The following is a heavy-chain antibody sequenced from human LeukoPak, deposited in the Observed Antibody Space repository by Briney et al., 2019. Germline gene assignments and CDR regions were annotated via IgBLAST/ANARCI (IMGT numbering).Heavy chain of an antibody. V-gene: IGHV4-34*01. D-gene: IGHD3-22*01. CDR3: ARGRSYYDSSGYYYVC. CDR1: GGSFSGYY. J-gene: IGHJ4*02. CDR2: INHSGST. Sequence: PSETLSLTCAVYGGSFSGYYWSWIRQPPGKGLEWIGEINHSGSTNYNPSLKSRVTISVDTSKNQFSLKLSSVTAADTAVYYCARGRSYYDSSGYYYVCWGQGTLVTVSS.